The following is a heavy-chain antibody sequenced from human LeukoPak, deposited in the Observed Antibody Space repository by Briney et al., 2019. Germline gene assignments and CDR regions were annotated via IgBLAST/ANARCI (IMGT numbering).Heavy chain of an antibody. J-gene: IGHJ4*02. CDR1: GFTFSSYS. CDR2: ISGSGGST. D-gene: IGHD2-21*02. Sequence: GGSLRLSCAASGFTFSSYSMNWVRQAPGKGLEWVSAISGSGGSTYYADSVKGRFTISRDNSKNTLYLQMNSLRAEDTAVYYCAKDRRGDPTHWGQGTLVTVSS. CDR3: AKDRRGDPTH. V-gene: IGHV3-23*01.